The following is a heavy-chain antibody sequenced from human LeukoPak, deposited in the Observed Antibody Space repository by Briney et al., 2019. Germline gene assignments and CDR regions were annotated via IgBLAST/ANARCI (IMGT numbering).Heavy chain of an antibody. CDR2: ISSSSSYI. V-gene: IGHV3-21*01. CDR3: ARFVLATVNAFDI. CDR1: GFTFSSYS. D-gene: IGHD5-12*01. J-gene: IGHJ3*02. Sequence: GGSLRLSCAAFGFTFSSYSMNWVRQAPGKGLEWVSSISSSSSYIYYADSVKGRFTISRDNAKNSLYLQMNSLRAEDTAVYYCARFVLATVNAFDIWGQGTMVTVSS.